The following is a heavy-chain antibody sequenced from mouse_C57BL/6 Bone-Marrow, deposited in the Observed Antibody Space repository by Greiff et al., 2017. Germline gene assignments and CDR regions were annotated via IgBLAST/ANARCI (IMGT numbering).Heavy chain of an antibody. CDR2: IYPGSGNT. CDR3: ARRAYYGSSLRYAMDY. Sequence: VQLQQSGPELVKPGASVTISCKASGYSFTSYYIHWVKQRPGQGLEWIGWIYPGSGNTKYNEKFKGKATLTADTSSSTAYMQLSSLTSEDSAVYYCARRAYYGSSLRYAMDYWGQGTSVTVSS. CDR1: GYSFTSYY. D-gene: IGHD1-1*01. V-gene: IGHV1-66*01. J-gene: IGHJ4*01.